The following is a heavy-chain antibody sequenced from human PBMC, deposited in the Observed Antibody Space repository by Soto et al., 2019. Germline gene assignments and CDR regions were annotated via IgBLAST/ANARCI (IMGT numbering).Heavy chain of an antibody. Sequence: SGGSLGLSCAASGFTFSSYWMHWVRQAPGKGLVWVSRINSDGSSTSYADSVKGRFTISRDNAKNTLYLQMNSLRAEDTAVYYCERGYIVAAGIFYYYYGMDVWGQGTTVTVPS. D-gene: IGHD6-13*01. V-gene: IGHV3-74*01. J-gene: IGHJ6*02. CDR2: INSDGSST. CDR3: ERGYIVAAGIFYYYYGMDV. CDR1: GFTFSSYW.